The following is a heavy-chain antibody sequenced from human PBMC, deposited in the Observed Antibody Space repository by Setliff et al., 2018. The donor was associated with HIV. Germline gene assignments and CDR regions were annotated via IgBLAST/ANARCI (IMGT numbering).Heavy chain of an antibody. V-gene: IGHV4-59*11. Sequence: SETLSLTCNVSGVSMSSHYWSWIRQAPGQPPNKGLEWIGNIYYSGTTNYNPSLESRVTISVDTSKSQFSLKLTSVTTADTAMYYCAGRGGYNDWYFDYWGQGALVTVSS. CDR1: GVSMSSHY. CDR2: IYYSGTT. D-gene: IGHD5-12*01. J-gene: IGHJ4*02. CDR3: AGRGGYNDWYFDY.